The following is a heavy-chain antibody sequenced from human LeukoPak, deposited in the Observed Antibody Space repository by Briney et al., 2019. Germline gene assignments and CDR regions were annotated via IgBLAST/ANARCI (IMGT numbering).Heavy chain of an antibody. CDR3: ARRGAVAGRYFDY. V-gene: IGHV4-59*12. J-gene: IGHJ4*02. D-gene: IGHD6-19*01. CDR1: GGPISGYY. Sequence: SETLSLTCTVSGGPISGYYWNWIRQSPGKGLEWIGYIYSSGSTNYNPSLKSRVTISVDTSKNQFSLRLSSVTAADTAVYNCARRGAVAGRYFDYWGQGTLVTVSS. CDR2: IYSSGST.